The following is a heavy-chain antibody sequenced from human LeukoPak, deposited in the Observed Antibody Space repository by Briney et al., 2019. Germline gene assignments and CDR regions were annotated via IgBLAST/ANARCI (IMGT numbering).Heavy chain of an antibody. CDR1: GFTFSSYS. D-gene: IGHD3-9*01. Sequence: GGSLRLSCAASGFTFSSYSMNWVRQAPGKGLEWVSSISSSSSYIYYADSVKGRFTISRDNSKNKLYLQMNSLRAEDTAVYYCARVRVILTTMASFAYWGQGSLVTVSP. J-gene: IGHJ4*02. V-gene: IGHV3-21*01. CDR3: ARVRVILTTMASFAY. CDR2: ISSSSSYI.